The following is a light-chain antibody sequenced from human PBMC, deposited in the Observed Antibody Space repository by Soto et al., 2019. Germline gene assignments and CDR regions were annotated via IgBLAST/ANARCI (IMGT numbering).Light chain of an antibody. CDR1: QSLYSN. J-gene: IGKJ1*01. Sequence: DIVMTQSPATLSESPGERATLSCRASQSLYSNLAWYQQKPGQAPRLLIYGASTRATGIPARFSGSGAGTEYTLTISSLQSEDFAIYYCQQYSDWPPTFGQGTKVEIK. CDR3: QQYSDWPPT. V-gene: IGKV3-15*01. CDR2: GAS.